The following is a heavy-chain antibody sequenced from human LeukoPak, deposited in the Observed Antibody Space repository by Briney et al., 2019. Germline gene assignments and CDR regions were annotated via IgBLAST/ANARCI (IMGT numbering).Heavy chain of an antibody. J-gene: IGHJ4*02. D-gene: IGHD6-13*01. CDR2: ISSNGGST. CDR3: VKDRRYSSNWYYFDY. V-gene: IGHV3-64D*09. CDR1: GFTFSSYG. Sequence: TGGSLRLSCSASGFTFSSYGMHWVRQAPGKGLEYVSAISSNGGSTYYANSVKGRFTISRDNPKNTLYLQMSSLRAEDTAVYYCVKDRRYSSNWYYFDYWGQGTLVIVSS.